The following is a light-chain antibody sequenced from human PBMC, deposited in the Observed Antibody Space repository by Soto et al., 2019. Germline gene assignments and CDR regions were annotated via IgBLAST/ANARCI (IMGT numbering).Light chain of an antibody. CDR2: GST. V-gene: IGLV1-40*01. CDR3: AAWDDSLSGPYV. J-gene: IGLJ1*01. CDR1: SSNIGAVYD. Sequence: QSVLTQPPSVSGAPGQRVTISCTGSSSNIGAVYDVHWYQHLPGTAPKLLIYGSTNRPSGVPDRFSGSKSGTSASLAISGLRSEDEADYYCAAWDDSLSGPYVFGTGTKVTVL.